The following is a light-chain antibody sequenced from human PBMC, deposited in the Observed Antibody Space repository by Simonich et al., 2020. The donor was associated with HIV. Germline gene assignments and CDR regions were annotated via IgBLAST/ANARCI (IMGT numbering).Light chain of an antibody. CDR1: ISDVGSYNL. Sequence: QSALTQPASVSGSPGQSITISCTGTISDVGSYNLVSWYQQHPAKAPKLIIFEGSKRPSGVSNRFSGSKSGNTASLTISGLQAEDEADYYCCSYAGGSTLVFGGGTKLTVL. V-gene: IGLV2-23*01. CDR2: EGS. J-gene: IGLJ2*01. CDR3: CSYAGGSTLV.